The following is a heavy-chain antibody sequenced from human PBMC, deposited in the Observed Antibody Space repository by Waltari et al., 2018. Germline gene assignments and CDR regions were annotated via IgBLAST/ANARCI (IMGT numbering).Heavy chain of an antibody. D-gene: IGHD3-22*01. J-gene: IGHJ4*02. V-gene: IGHV1-69*01. Sequence: QVQLVQSGAEVKKPGASVKVSCKASGGTFSSYAISWVRQAPGQGLGWMGGSIPSVGTANYEQKFQGRGTITTDESTSTAYRELSSVRSEDTAVYYCARVDYYDSSGYVLDYWGQGTLVTVSS. CDR1: GGTFSSYA. CDR3: ARVDYYDSSGYVLDY. CDR2: SIPSVGTA.